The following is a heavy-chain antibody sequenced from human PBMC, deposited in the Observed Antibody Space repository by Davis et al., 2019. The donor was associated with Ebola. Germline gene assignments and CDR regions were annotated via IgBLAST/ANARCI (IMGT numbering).Heavy chain of an antibody. CDR1: GGTFSSYA. CDR2: IIPILGIA. J-gene: IGHJ1*01. Sequence: AASVKVSCKASGGTFSSYAISWVRQAPGQGLEWMGRIIPILGIANYAQKFQGRVTITADKSTSKAHMELRGLRSDDTAVYYCAREAEVDGSIFFLHWGQGTLVTVSS. V-gene: IGHV1-69*04. CDR3: AREAEVDGSIFFLH. D-gene: IGHD3-10*01.